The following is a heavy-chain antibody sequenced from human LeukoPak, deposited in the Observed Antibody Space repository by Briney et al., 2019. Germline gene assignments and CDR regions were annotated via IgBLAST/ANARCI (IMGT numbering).Heavy chain of an antibody. D-gene: IGHD6-6*01. CDR2: IYCIGNT. V-gene: IGHV4-59*01. CDR3: ARDARRYSSSSFVDY. J-gene: IGHJ4*02. CDR1: GGSISSYY. Sequence: SETLSLTCTVSGGSISSYYWSWIRQPPGKGLEWIGYIYCIGNTNYNPSLKSRVTISVDTSKNQFSLKLSSVTAADTAVYYCARDARRYSSSSFVDYWGQGTLVTVSS.